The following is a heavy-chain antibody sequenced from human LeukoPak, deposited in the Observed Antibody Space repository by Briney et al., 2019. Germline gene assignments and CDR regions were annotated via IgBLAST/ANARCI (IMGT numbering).Heavy chain of an antibody. CDR3: ARPPGIAVAAVFDY. J-gene: IGHJ4*02. V-gene: IGHV3-30*04. D-gene: IGHD6-19*01. CDR2: ISYDGSNK. CDR1: GFTFSSYA. Sequence: PGGSLRLSCAASGFTFSSYAMHWVRRAPGKGLEWVAVISYDGSNKYYADSVKGRFTISRDNSKNTLYLQMNSLRAEDTAVYYCARPPGIAVAAVFDYWGQGTLVTVSS.